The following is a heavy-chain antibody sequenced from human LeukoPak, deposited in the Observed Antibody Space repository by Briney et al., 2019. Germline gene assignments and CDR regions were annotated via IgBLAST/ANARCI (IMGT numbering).Heavy chain of an antibody. Sequence: ASVKVSCTASGYTFTSYYIHLVRQAPGQGFEWMAIINPSDGSTTNSQKFQGRVTMTRDTSTSTVYMELSGLRSEDTALYYCARIRDGYNDAYVIWGQGTMVTVSS. CDR2: INPSDGST. V-gene: IGHV1-46*01. CDR3: ARIRDGYNDAYVI. J-gene: IGHJ3*02. CDR1: GYTFTSYY. D-gene: IGHD5-24*01.